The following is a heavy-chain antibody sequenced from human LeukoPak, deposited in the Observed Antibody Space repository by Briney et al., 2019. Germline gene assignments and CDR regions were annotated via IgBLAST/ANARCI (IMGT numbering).Heavy chain of an antibody. V-gene: IGHV3-23*01. J-gene: IGHJ4*02. D-gene: IGHD3-22*01. CDR3: ANPDSSGYYYNY. Sequence: GSLRLSCAASGFTFSSYAMSWVPQAPGKGLEWVSAISGSGGSTYYADSVKGRFTISRDNSKNTLYLQMNSLRAEDTAVYYCANPDSSGYYYNYWGQGTLVTVSS. CDR2: ISGSGGST. CDR1: GFTFSSYA.